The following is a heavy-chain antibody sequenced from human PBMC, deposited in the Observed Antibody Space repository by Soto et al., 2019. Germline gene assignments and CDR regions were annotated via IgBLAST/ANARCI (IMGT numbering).Heavy chain of an antibody. V-gene: IGHV3-74*01. Sequence: EVQLVESGGALVQPGGSLRLSCAASGFTFRSYWMHWVRQAPGKGLMWVSRINSDGSSINYADFVKGRLIISRDNAKNTLYLQMNRLRAEDTAVYYCARNSPGVYALWVDVWGQGTTVTVSS. J-gene: IGHJ6*02. CDR1: GFTFRSYW. CDR3: ARNSPGVYALWVDV. D-gene: IGHD2-8*01. CDR2: INSDGSSI.